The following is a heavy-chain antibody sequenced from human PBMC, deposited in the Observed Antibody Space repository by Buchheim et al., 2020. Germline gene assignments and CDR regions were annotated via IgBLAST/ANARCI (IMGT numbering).Heavy chain of an antibody. J-gene: IGHJ4*02. Sequence: QVQLVESGGGVVKPGRSLRLSCAASGFTFSSYGMNWVRQATGQGLEWVAVIYYNGSNKYYADTLKGRFTISRDTSKNTLYLQMYSLRAEDMAGYYCAKDLSICGSQYFDYWGQGTL. V-gene: IGHV3-30*18. CDR2: IYYNGSNK. CDR3: AKDLSICGSQYFDY. CDR1: GFTFSSYG. D-gene: IGHD3-16*02.